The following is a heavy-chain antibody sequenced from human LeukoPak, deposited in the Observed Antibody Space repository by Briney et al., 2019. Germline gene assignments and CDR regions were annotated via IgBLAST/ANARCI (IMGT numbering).Heavy chain of an antibody. Sequence: SETLSLTCTVSGGSIDIYYWSWIRQPAGKGLEWIGRIYTSGSTNYNPSLKTRVTMSVDTSKNQFSLKLSSVTAADTAVYYCARDYSSGYFDYWGQGTLVTVSS. CDR1: GGSIDIYY. CDR2: IYTSGST. V-gene: IGHV4-4*07. J-gene: IGHJ4*02. CDR3: ARDYSSGYFDY. D-gene: IGHD5-18*01.